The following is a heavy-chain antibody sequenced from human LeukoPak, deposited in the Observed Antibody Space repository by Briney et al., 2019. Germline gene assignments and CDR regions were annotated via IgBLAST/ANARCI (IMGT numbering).Heavy chain of an antibody. CDR1: GYTFTSYG. J-gene: IGHJ6*02. CDR3: ARESYCSSTSCYSDYYYYGMDV. CDR2: ISAYNGNT. D-gene: IGHD2-2*01. Sequence: ASVKVSCKASGYTFTSYGISWVRQAPGQGLEWMGWISAYNGNTNYAQKLQGRVTMTTDTSTSTAYMELRSLRSDDTAVYYCARESYCSSTSCYSDYYYYGMDVRGQGTTVTVSS. V-gene: IGHV1-18*01.